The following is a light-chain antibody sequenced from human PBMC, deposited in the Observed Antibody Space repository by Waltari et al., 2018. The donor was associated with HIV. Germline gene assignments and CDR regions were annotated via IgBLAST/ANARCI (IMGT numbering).Light chain of an antibody. CDR3: MQSMKLPLT. CDR1: QSLLHTDGKTY. CDR2: EVS. V-gene: IGKV2D-29*01. J-gene: IGKJ4*01. Sequence: IVLTQTPLSLSVTPGQPASISCKSSQSLLHTDGKTYLYWYLQKAGQPPQLLINEVSNRFSRVPDRFSGGGSGTEFSLKISRVEAEDVGIYYCMQSMKLPLTFGGGTKVEIK.